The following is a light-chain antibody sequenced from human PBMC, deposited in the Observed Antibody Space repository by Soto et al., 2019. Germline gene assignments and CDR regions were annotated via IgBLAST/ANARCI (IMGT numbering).Light chain of an antibody. CDR3: QQYGSSIT. J-gene: IGKJ5*01. Sequence: IVFTQSPGNLSLSPGERATLSCRASQSVSSSYLAWYQQKPGQAPRLLIYGASSRATGIPDRFSGSGSGTDFTLTISRLEPEDFAVYYCQQYGSSITFGQGTRLEIK. CDR1: QSVSSSY. V-gene: IGKV3-20*01. CDR2: GAS.